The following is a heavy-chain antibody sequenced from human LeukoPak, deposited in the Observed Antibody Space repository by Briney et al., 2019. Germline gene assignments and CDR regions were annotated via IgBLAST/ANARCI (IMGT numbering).Heavy chain of an antibody. J-gene: IGHJ6*02. V-gene: IGHV4-39*07. CDR1: SGSISNDNYY. D-gene: IGHD2-15*01. Sequence: SETLSLTCSVSSGSISNDNYYWGWIRQPPGKGLEWIGGVYHGGSSYYNPSLKSRVTISVDTSKNQFSLKLSSVTAADTAVYYCARDGGSTYYYGMDVWGQGTTVTVSS. CDR3: ARDGGSTYYYGMDV. CDR2: VYHGGSS.